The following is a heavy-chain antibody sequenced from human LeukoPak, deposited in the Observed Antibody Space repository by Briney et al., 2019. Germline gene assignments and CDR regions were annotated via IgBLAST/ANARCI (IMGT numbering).Heavy chain of an antibody. V-gene: IGHV3-23*01. J-gene: IGHJ4*02. D-gene: IGHD5-18*01. CDR3: AKDYGYSYGLGFDY. CDR2: ISGSGGST. CDR1: GFTFSSYA. Sequence: QPGGSLRLSCAASGFTFSSYAMSWVRQAPGKGLEWVSAISGSGGSTYYADSVKGRFTISRDNSKNTRYLQMNSLRAEDTAVYYCAKDYGYSYGLGFDYWGQGTLVTVSS.